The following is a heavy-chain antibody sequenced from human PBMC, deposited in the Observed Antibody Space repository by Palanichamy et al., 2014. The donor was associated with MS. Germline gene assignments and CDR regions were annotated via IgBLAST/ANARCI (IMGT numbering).Heavy chain of an antibody. CDR2: ISYDGSNK. Sequence: QVQLVESGGGVVQPGRSLRLSCAASGFTFSSYGMHWVRQAPGKGLEWVAVISYDGSNKYYADSVKGRFTISRDNSKNTLYLQMNSLRAEDTAVYYCAKDRADGYNFHYFDYWGQGTLVTVSS. CDR1: GFTFSSYG. V-gene: IGHV3-30*18. CDR3: AKDRADGYNFHYFDY. D-gene: IGHD5-24*01. J-gene: IGHJ4*02.